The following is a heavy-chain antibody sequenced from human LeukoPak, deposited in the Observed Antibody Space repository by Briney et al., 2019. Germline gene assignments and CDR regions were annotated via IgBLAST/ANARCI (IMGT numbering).Heavy chain of an antibody. CDR3: AREDSGYSYGLFDY. CDR1: GYTFTGYY. V-gene: IGHV1-2*02. D-gene: IGHD5-18*01. CDR2: INPNSGGT. Sequence: APVKVSCKASGYTFTGYYMHWVRQAPGQGLEWMGWINPNSGGTNYAQKFQGRVTMTRDTSISTAYMELSRLRSDDTAVYYCAREDSGYSYGLFDYWGQGTLVTVSS. J-gene: IGHJ4*02.